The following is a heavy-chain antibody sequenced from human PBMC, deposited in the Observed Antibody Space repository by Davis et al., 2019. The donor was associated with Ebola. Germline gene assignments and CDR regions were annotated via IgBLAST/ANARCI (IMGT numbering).Heavy chain of an antibody. CDR2: IKQDGSEK. CDR1: GFSFSSYW. Sequence: GESLKISCAASGFSFSSYWMSWVRQAPGKGLEWVASIKQDGSEKYYVDSVKGRFTISRDNAKNSLYLQMNSLSAEDTAVYYCLYGMDVWGQGTTVTVSS. CDR3: LYGMDV. J-gene: IGHJ6*02. V-gene: IGHV3-7*01.